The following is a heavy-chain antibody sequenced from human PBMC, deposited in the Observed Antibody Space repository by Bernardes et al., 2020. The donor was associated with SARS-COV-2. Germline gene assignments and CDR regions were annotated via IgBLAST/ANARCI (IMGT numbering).Heavy chain of an antibody. V-gene: IGHV4-59*01. J-gene: IGHJ4*02. CDR1: GGSINDYY. CDR2: VYYNGNI. Sequence: SETLSLTCTVSGGSINDYYWSWIRQSPEKGLEWIGYVYYNGNINHNPSLNYNPSLMSRVTISVDTSQSQFSLNLSSVTAADTAVYYCAREQWLAHYFDYWGQGILVTVSS. CDR3: AREQWLAHYFDY. D-gene: IGHD6-19*01.